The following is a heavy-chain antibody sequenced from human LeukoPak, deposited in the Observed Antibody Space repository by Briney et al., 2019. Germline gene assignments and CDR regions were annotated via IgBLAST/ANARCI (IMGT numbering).Heavy chain of an antibody. V-gene: IGHV1-2*02. D-gene: IGHD3-9*01. CDR3: ARTEFDWVKKNFYS. CDR2: MNPDTGDT. CDR1: GYAFNTNE. J-gene: IGHJ4*02. Sequence: ASVKVSCTASGYAFNTNEMHWVRQAPGQGLEYMGGMNPDTGDTNYEQKFQGRVTMTWDTPNSTAYMKLISLRSDEEAKFYFARTEFDWVKKNFYSWGQGTLVTVSS.